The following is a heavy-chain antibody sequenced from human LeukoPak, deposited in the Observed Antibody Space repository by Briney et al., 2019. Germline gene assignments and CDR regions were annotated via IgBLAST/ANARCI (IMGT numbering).Heavy chain of an antibody. Sequence: PEGSLRLSCAAAGFTFNNYAMSWVRQAPGKGLKWVSGISSGGSTYYADSVKGRFTISRDNSKNTLNLQMNSLRAEDTAVYYCAKGSGSHAFDIWGQGTMVTVSS. CDR1: GFTFNNYA. J-gene: IGHJ3*02. CDR3: AKGSGSHAFDI. V-gene: IGHV3-23*01. CDR2: ISSGGST. D-gene: IGHD1-26*01.